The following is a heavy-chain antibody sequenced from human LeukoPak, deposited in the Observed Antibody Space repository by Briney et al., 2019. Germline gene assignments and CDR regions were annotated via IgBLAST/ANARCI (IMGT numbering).Heavy chain of an antibody. Sequence: PSETLSLTCTVSGGSISSGSYYWSWIRQPAGKGLEWIGRIYTSGSTNYNPSLKSRVTMSVDTSKNQFSLKQSSVTAADTAVYYCARVEWELSNNWFDPWGQGTLVTVSS. CDR2: IYTSGST. V-gene: IGHV4-61*02. J-gene: IGHJ5*02. CDR1: GGSISSGSYY. D-gene: IGHD1-26*01. CDR3: ARVEWELSNNWFDP.